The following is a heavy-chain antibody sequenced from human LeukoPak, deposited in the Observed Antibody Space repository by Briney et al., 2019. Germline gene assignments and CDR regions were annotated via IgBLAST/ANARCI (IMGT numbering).Heavy chain of an antibody. J-gene: IGHJ5*02. V-gene: IGHV1-69*05. D-gene: IGHD3-10*01. CDR1: GGTFSSYA. CDR3: ARGTDVLLWFGESSLFDP. CDR2: IIPILGTA. Sequence: SVKVSCKASGGTFSSYAISWVRQAPGQGLEWMGRIIPILGTANYAQKFKGRVTITTAESTSTAYMELSSLRSEDTAVYYCARGTDVLLWFGESSLFDPWGQGTLVNVSS.